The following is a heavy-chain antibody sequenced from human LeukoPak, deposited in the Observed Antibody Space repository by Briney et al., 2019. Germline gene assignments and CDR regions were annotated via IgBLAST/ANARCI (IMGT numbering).Heavy chain of an antibody. CDR3: ARGASTVTGYFDY. V-gene: IGHV4-4*02. J-gene: IGHJ4*02. CDR2: IYRSGIT. D-gene: IGHD4-17*01. CDR1: GASISSYNC. Sequence: PSGTLSLTCAVSGASISSYNCWGWVRQSPGKVPEWIGEIYRSGITNYNPSLKSRVTISVDKSKNQFSLKLNSVTAADTAMYYCARGASTVTGYFDYWGQGTLVTVSS.